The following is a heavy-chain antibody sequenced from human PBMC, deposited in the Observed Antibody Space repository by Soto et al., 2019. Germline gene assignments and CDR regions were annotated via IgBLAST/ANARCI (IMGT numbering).Heavy chain of an antibody. Sequence: QVQLQESGPGLVKPSETLSLTCTVSGGSISSYYWSWIRQPPGKGLEWIGYIYYSVSTNYNPSLKCRVTIPLDTSEIRFSLQLSSVTSAGTAVYHSASHKILNCDYDYWGQGTLVTVSS. V-gene: IGHV4-59*08. J-gene: IGHJ4*02. D-gene: IGHD3-16*01. CDR3: ASHKILNCDYDY. CDR2: IYYSVST. CDR1: GGSISSYY.